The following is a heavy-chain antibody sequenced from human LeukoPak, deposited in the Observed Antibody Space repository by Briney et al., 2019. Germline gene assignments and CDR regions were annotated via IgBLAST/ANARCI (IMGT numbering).Heavy chain of an antibody. CDR2: IYPGDSDT. D-gene: IGHD6-13*01. J-gene: IGHJ4*02. CDR3: ARHPLGSIAAAGYFDY. Sequence: GESLKISFKSSGYNFTRYWIGWVRQMPGKGLEWMGIIYPGDSDTRYSPSFQGQVTISADKSISTAYLQWSSLKASDTAMYYCARHPLGSIAAAGYFDYWGQGTLVTVSS. CDR1: GYNFTRYW. V-gene: IGHV5-51*01.